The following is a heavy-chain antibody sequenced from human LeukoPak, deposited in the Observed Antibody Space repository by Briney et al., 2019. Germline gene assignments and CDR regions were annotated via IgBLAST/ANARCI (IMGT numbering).Heavy chain of an antibody. CDR2: IYYSGST. CDR1: GGSISSYY. J-gene: IGHJ4*02. CDR3: ASAAMTTVTPFDY. D-gene: IGHD4-11*01. Sequence: SETLSLTCTVSGGSISSYYWSWIRQPPGKGLEWIGYIYYSGSTNYHPSLKSRVTISVDTSKNQFSLKLSSVTAADTAVYYCASAAMTTVTPFDYWGQGTLVTVSS. V-gene: IGHV4-59*01.